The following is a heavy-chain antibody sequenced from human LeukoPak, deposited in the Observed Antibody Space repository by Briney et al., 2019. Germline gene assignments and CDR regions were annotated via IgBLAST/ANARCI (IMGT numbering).Heavy chain of an antibody. CDR2: IIPILGIA. D-gene: IGHD3-10*01. V-gene: IGHV1-69*04. J-gene: IGHJ4*02. Sequence: GSSVKVSCKASGGTFSSYAISWVRQAPGQGLEWMGRIIPILGIANYAQKFQGRVTITADKSTSTAYMELSSLRSEDTAVYYCARSRARYGSGSTSLSLPLDYWGQGTLVTVSS. CDR1: GGTFSSYA. CDR3: ARSRARYGSGSTSLSLPLDY.